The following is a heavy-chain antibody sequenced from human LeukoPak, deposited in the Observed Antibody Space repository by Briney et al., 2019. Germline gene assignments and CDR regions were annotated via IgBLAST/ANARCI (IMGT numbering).Heavy chain of an antibody. CDR1: GFTFSSYA. D-gene: IGHD3-9*01. CDR3: AKNRGAILTVPYNWFDP. J-gene: IGHJ5*02. V-gene: IGHV3-23*01. Sequence: GGSLRLSCAASGFTFSSYAMSWVRQAPGKGLEWVSAISGSGGSTYYADSVEGRFTISRDNSKNTLYLQMNSLRAEDTAVYYCAKNRGAILTVPYNWFDPWGQGTLVTVSS. CDR2: ISGSGGST.